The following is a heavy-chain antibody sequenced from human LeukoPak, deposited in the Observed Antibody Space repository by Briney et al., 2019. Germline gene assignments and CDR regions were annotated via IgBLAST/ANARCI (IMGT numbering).Heavy chain of an antibody. J-gene: IGHJ4*02. CDR1: GFTFSSYE. CDR2: ISSTGSTI. Sequence: GGSLRLSCAASGFTFSSYEMNWVRQAPGKGLEWVSYISSTGSTIYYADSVKGRFTISRDNAKNSLYLQMNSLRAEDTAIYYCARAGERLIGIPLDCWGQGTLVTVSS. D-gene: IGHD3-10*01. V-gene: IGHV3-48*03. CDR3: ARAGERLIGIPLDC.